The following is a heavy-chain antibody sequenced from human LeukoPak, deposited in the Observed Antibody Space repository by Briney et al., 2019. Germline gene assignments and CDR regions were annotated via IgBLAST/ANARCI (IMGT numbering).Heavy chain of an antibody. CDR1: GGSISSSSYY. Sequence: PSETLSLTCTVSGGSISSSSYYWGWIRQPPGKGLEWIGEISHSGSTNYNPSLKSRVTISVDTSKNQFSLKLSSVTAADTAVYYCARGGKLLRLRDYWGQGTLVTVSS. V-gene: IGHV4-39*07. CDR2: ISHSGST. D-gene: IGHD3-10*01. CDR3: ARGGKLLRLRDY. J-gene: IGHJ4*02.